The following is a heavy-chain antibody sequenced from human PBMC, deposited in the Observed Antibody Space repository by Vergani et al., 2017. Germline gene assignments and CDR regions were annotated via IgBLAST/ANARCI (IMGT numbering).Heavy chain of an antibody. CDR1: GGSISSYY. CDR3: ARAVRYSSGWYWFDP. Sequence: QVQLQESGPGLVKPSETLSLTCTVSGGSISSYYWSWIRQPPGKGLEWIGYIYYSGSTNYNPSLKSRVTVSVDTSKNQFSLKLSSVTAADTAVYSCARAVRYSSGWYWFDPWGQGTLVTVSS. V-gene: IGHV4-59*01. CDR2: IYYSGST. D-gene: IGHD6-19*01. J-gene: IGHJ5*02.